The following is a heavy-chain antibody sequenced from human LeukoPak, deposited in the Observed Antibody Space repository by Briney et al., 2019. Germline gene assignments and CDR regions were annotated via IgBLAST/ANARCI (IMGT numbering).Heavy chain of an antibody. CDR3: ARAAYTSGFYFFDP. Sequence: PSETLSLTCSVWGDSISIYYWGGLRQSPGKGLVSIGYAYYTGSTTYNPSLKSRVTISVDKSKNQFSLKLSSVTAADTAVYYCARAAYTSGFYFFDPWGQGTLVTVSS. CDR1: GDSISIYY. J-gene: IGHJ5*02. D-gene: IGHD3-22*01. V-gene: IGHV4-59*01. CDR2: AYYTGST.